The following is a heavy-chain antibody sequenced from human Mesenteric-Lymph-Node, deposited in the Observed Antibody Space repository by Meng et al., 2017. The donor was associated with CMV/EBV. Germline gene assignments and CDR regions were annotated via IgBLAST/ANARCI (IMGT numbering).Heavy chain of an antibody. Sequence: ASVKVSCKTSGYTFTGYFIHWVRQAPGQGLEWMGWVNPNSGGTKYAQKFQGRVTMTRDTSITTVYMDLSGLTSDDTAVYYCTRDGGSFDFWGQGTLVTVSS. D-gene: IGHD2-15*01. V-gene: IGHV1-2*02. CDR3: TRDGGSFDF. J-gene: IGHJ4*02. CDR1: GYTFTGYF. CDR2: VNPNSGGT.